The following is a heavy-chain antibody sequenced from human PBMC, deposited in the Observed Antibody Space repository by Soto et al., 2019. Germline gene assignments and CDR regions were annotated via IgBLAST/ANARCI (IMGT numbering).Heavy chain of an antibody. D-gene: IGHD2-15*01. CDR2: ISGSGGST. Sequence: GGSLRLSCAASGFTFSSYAMSWVRQAPGKGLEWVSAISGSGGSTYYADSVKGRFTISRDNSKNTLYMQMNSLRAEDTAVYYCANIQSGGLPPYYYYYMDVWGKGTTVTVSS. V-gene: IGHV3-23*01. CDR3: ANIQSGGLPPYYYYYMDV. CDR1: GFTFSSYA. J-gene: IGHJ6*03.